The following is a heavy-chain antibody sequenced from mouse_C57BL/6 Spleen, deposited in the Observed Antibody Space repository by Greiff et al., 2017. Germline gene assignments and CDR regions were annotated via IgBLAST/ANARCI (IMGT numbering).Heavy chain of an antibody. J-gene: IGHJ2*01. D-gene: IGHD1-1*01. CDR3: ARGGYYGSNYFDY. Sequence: EVQLQQSGPGMVKPSQSLSLTCTVTGYSITSGYDWHWIRHFPGNKLEWMGYIIYSSSTNYNPSLKSRIFITHDTSKNHFFLKLDSVTTEDTATYYCARGGYYGSNYFDYWGQGTTLTVSS. CDR2: IIYSSST. CDR1: GYSITSGYD. V-gene: IGHV3-1*01.